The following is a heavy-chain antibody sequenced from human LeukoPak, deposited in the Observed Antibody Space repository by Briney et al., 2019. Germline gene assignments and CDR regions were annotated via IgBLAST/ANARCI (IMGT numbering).Heavy chain of an antibody. Sequence: PSETLSLTCTVSGGSISSYYWTRIRQAPGKGLEWIGSVYNNGNTNYNPSLKSRFTVSVDTSKNQFSLRLGSVAAADTAVYYCVAGRWLQQLYWGQGALVIVSS. CDR1: GGSISSYY. J-gene: IGHJ4*02. V-gene: IGHV4-59*03. D-gene: IGHD5-24*01. CDR3: VAGRWLQQLY. CDR2: VYNNGNT.